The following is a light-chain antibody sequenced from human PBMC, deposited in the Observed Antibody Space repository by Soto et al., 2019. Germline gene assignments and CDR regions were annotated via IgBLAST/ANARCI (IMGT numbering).Light chain of an antibody. CDR3: QQYYSYWT. CDR2: SAS. V-gene: IGKV3-15*01. Sequence: IVMTQSPATLSVSPGERDTLSFRASQSFSTNLAWYQQKPGQAPRLLIYSASTRATGILARFSGSGSGTEFTLTISSLQPDDFATYYCQQYYSYWTFGQGTKVDIK. CDR1: QSFSTN. J-gene: IGKJ1*01.